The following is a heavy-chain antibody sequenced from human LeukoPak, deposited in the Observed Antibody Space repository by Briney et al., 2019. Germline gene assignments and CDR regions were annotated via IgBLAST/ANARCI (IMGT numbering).Heavy chain of an antibody. CDR3: AAEAPRSYYFVS. J-gene: IGHJ4*02. Sequence: GASVRVSCKASEDTFTYYHIHWVRQAPGEGVEWMGAVYAIGGTTINTQNFQGRVTFPGDTSTGTVYCKLSSLRFEDTAMYSCAAEAPRSYYFVSWGQRVLVTVSS. CDR2: VYAIGGTT. V-gene: IGHV1-46*01. CDR1: EDTFTYYH.